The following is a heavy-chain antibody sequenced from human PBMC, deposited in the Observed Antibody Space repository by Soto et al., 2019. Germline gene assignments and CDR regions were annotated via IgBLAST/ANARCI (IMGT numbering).Heavy chain of an antibody. CDR3: ARAGTSTWYFDL. J-gene: IGHJ2*01. V-gene: IGHV4-59*01. Sequence: QVQLQESGPGLVKPSETLSLTCSVSVDSMRTYYWNWIRQPPGGGLEWIGHIYYSGSTNYNPSLQSRXXMXVXXSKNHFSLKLSSMTAADTAVYYCARAGTSTWYFDLWGRGTLVIVSS. CDR1: VDSMRTYY. CDR2: IYYSGST. D-gene: IGHD1-1*01.